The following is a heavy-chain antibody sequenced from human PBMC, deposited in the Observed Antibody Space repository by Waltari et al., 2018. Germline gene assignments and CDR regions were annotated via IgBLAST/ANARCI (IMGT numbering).Heavy chain of an antibody. CDR1: GFIFSNYW. D-gene: IGHD6-19*01. J-gene: IGHJ3*02. Sequence: EVQLVESGGGLVQPGGSLRLSCATSGFIFSNYWMGWVRQPPPKGLELVGLEWVANIKQDGSEKYYMDSMKGRFTISRDNAKNSLYLQMNSLRVEDTAVYYCARYSRSGWIGDAFDMWGQGTMVTVSS. V-gene: IGHV3-7*01. CDR3: ARYSRSGWIGDAFDM. CDR2: IKQDGSEK.